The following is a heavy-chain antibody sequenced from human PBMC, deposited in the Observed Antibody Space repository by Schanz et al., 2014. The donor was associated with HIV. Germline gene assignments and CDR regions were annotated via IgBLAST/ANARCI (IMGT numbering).Heavy chain of an antibody. J-gene: IGHJ6*02. CDR3: AKASVEMLGSYFNYGMDV. V-gene: IGHV3-9*01. Sequence: EVQLVESGGRLVQPGGSLRLSCAASGFIFDEYAMHWVRQGPGKGLEWVSGIDWKSGIIGYADSEKGRFTISRDNAKNSLYLQMNSLRAEDTALYYCAKASVEMLGSYFNYGMDVWGQGTTVTVSS. D-gene: IGHD3-10*01. CDR2: IDWKSGII. CDR1: GFIFDEYA.